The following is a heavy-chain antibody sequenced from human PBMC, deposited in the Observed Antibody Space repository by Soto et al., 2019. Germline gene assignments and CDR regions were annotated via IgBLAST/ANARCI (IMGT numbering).Heavy chain of an antibody. J-gene: IGHJ4*02. V-gene: IGHV3-30-3*01. CDR3: AIVKYPFDRGYYYPPVYFDY. CDR1: GFTFSSYA. Sequence: GGSLRLSCAASGFTFSSYAMHWVRQAPGKGLEWVAVISYDGSNKYYADSEKGRFTISRDNSKNTLNLQMNSLRAEDTAVYYCAIVKYPFDRGYYYPPVYFDYWGQGTLVTVSS. D-gene: IGHD3-22*01. CDR2: ISYDGSNK.